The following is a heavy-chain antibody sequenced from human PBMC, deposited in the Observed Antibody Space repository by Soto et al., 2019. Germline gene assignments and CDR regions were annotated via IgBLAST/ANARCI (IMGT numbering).Heavy chain of an antibody. CDR3: ARGRIGELLFGRVLDY. J-gene: IGHJ4*02. CDR2: INHSGST. Sequence: SETLSLTCAVYGGSFSGYYWSWIRQPPGKGLEWIGEINHSGSTNYNPSLKSRVTISVDTSKNQFSLKLSSVTAADTAVYYCARGRIGELLFGRVLDYWGQGTLVTVSS. D-gene: IGHD3-10*01. CDR1: GGSFSGYY. V-gene: IGHV4-34*01.